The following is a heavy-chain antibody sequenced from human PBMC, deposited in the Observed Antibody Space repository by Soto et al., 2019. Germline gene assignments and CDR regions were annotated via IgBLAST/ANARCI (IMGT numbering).Heavy chain of an antibody. Sequence: ASVKVSCKTSTYNFIAYDINWLRQAPGQGLEWMGWIRPYNGDTNYEQKFQGRVTMTTDTSTSTAYMEVTSLRSDDTAVYYCARGELFCSGGSCYSPWNSWGQGTLVTVSS. CDR2: IRPYNGDT. D-gene: IGHD2-15*01. CDR1: TYNFIAYD. V-gene: IGHV1-18*01. J-gene: IGHJ5*02. CDR3: ARGELFCSGGSCYSPWNS.